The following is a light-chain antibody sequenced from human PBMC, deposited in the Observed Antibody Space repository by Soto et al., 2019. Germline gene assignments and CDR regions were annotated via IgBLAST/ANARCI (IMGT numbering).Light chain of an antibody. CDR3: QQYNNWPRT. J-gene: IGKJ5*01. CDR2: GAS. V-gene: IGKV3-15*01. CDR1: QSVSSSY. Sequence: EIVLTHSPGTLSLSPCERVTLSFSASQSVSSSYLAWYQQKPGQAPRLLIYGASTRATGIPARFSGSGSGTEFTLTISSLQSEDFAVYYCQQYNNWPRTFGQGTRLENK.